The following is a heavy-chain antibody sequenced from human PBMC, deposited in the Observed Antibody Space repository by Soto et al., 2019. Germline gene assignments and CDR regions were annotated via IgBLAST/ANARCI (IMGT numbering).Heavy chain of an antibody. D-gene: IGHD6-19*01. CDR1: GFTFSNYA. CDR3: ARRSSFLYFDY. Sequence: EVQLLESGGGLVQPGGSLRLSCAAPGFTFSNYAMNWVRQAPGKGLEWVSVISGSGGSTYYADSVKGRFTISRDNSKNTLYLHMNILRGEDMAVYYCARRSSFLYFDYWGQGTLVTVSS. CDR2: ISGSGGST. J-gene: IGHJ4*02. V-gene: IGHV3-23*01.